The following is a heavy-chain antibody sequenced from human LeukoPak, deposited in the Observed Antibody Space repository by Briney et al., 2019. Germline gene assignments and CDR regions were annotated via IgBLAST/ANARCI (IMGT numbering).Heavy chain of an antibody. J-gene: IGHJ4*02. V-gene: IGHV3-23*01. Sequence: GGSLRLSCAASGFTFSSYAMSWVRQAPGKGLEWVSAISGSGGSTYYADSVKGRFTISRDNSKNTLYLQMNSLRAEDTAVYYCAKVPRGLIVVIINGPFDYWGQGTLVTVSS. CDR2: ISGSGGST. CDR1: GFTFSSYA. D-gene: IGHD3-22*01. CDR3: AKVPRGLIVVIINGPFDY.